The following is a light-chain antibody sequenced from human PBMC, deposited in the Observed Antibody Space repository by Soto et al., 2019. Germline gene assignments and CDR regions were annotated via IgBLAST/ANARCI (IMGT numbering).Light chain of an antibody. CDR1: NIGSKS. V-gene: IGLV3-21*04. CDR2: YDS. CDR3: QVWDSSSDPWV. J-gene: IGLJ3*02. Sequence: SYELTQPPSVSVAPGKTARITCGGNNIGSKSVHWYQQKPGQAPVLVIYYDSDRPSGIPERFSGSNSGNTATLTISRVEAGDEADYYWQVWDSSSDPWVFGGGTTLTVL.